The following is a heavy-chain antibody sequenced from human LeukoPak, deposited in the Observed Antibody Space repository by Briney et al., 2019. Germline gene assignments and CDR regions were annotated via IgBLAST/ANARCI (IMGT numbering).Heavy chain of an antibody. Sequence: SVKVSCKASGGTFSSYAISWVRQAPGQGLEWMGRIIPIFGTANYAQKFQGRVTITTDESTSTAYMELSSLRSEDTAVYYCARENGSGSYYNVGGNYFDYWGQGTLVTVSS. CDR1: GGTFSSYA. D-gene: IGHD3-10*01. CDR3: ARENGSGSYYNVGGNYFDY. V-gene: IGHV1-69*05. J-gene: IGHJ4*02. CDR2: IIPIFGTA.